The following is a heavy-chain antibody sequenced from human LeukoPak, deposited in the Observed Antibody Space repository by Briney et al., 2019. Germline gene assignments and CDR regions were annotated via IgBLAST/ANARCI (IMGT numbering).Heavy chain of an antibody. J-gene: IGHJ5*02. CDR1: GGSISSSSYY. V-gene: IGHV4-39*01. CDR2: IYYSGST. Sequence: PSETLSLTCTVSGGSISSSSYYWGWIRQPPGKGLEWIGSIYYSGSTYYNPSLKSRVTISVDTSKNQFSLMLSSVTAADTAVYYCARHSMTTVDNWFDPWGQGTLVTVSS. CDR3: ARHSMTTVDNWFDP. D-gene: IGHD4-23*01.